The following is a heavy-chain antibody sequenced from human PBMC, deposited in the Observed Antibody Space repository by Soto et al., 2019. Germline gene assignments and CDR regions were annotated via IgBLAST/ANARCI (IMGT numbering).Heavy chain of an antibody. V-gene: IGHV4-59*01. Sequence: PSETLSLTCTVSGGSISSYYWSWIRQPPGKGLEWIGYIYYSGSTNYNPSLKSRVTISVDTSKNQFSLKLSSVTAADTAVYYCARAVAARDHYFDYWGQGTLVTVSS. D-gene: IGHD6-19*01. CDR3: ARAVAARDHYFDY. CDR1: GGSISSYY. CDR2: IYYSGST. J-gene: IGHJ4*02.